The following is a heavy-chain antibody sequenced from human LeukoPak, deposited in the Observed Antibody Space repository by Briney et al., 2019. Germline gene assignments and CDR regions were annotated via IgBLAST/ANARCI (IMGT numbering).Heavy chain of an antibody. Sequence: ASVKVSCKTSGYIFTGYYLHWVRQAPGQGLEWVGGINSNNGDTHYAQNFQGRVTMTRDTSISTAYMELSRLVSDDTAVYYCARDGDGYNLDWGQGTLVTVSS. V-gene: IGHV1-2*02. CDR3: ARDGDGYNLD. CDR2: INSNNGDT. J-gene: IGHJ4*02. CDR1: GYIFTGYY. D-gene: IGHD5-24*01.